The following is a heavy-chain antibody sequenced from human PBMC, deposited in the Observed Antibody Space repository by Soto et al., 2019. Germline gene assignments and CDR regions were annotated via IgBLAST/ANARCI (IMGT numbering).Heavy chain of an antibody. D-gene: IGHD4-17*01. Sequence: QLQLQESGPGLVKPSETLSLTCTVSGGSISSSSYYWGWIRQPPGKGLEWIGSIYYSGSTYYNPSLKSRVTISVDTSKNQFSLKLSSVTAADTAVYYCARTDTVTTPLRHYWYFDLWGRGTLVTVSS. V-gene: IGHV4-39*01. CDR2: IYYSGST. CDR3: ARTDTVTTPLRHYWYFDL. J-gene: IGHJ2*01. CDR1: GGSISSSSYY.